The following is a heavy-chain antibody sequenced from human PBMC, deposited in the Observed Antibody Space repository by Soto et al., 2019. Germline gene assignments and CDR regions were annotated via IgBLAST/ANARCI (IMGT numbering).Heavy chain of an antibody. J-gene: IGHJ3*02. D-gene: IGHD4-17*01. CDR1: GFIFSTYA. CDR3: AHPRGYGVLDAVDI. Sequence: EVQLLESGGGLVQPGGSLRLSCAASGFIFSTYAMNWVRQAPGKGLEWVSAISSSGDSTYYAESVRGRFTISRDNSINTLYLQMSRLRTEDTAVYYCAHPRGYGVLDAVDIWGQGTMVTVSS. CDR2: ISSSGDST. V-gene: IGHV3-23*01.